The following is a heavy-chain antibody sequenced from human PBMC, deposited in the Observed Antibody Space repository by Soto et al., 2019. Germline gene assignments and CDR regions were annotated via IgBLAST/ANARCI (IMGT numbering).Heavy chain of an antibody. J-gene: IGHJ4*02. Sequence: VQLLESGGDLVQPGGSLRLSCAASGFNVGAFVVNWVRQAPGKGLEWVSGISVSDAFIYYADSVRGRFSISRDASENILYLQMNSLRVDDTALYYCTRETVAGITGLDYWGPGTLVTVSS. CDR1: GFNVGAFV. CDR2: ISVSDAFI. V-gene: IGHV3-23*01. CDR3: TRETVAGITGLDY. D-gene: IGHD1-20*01.